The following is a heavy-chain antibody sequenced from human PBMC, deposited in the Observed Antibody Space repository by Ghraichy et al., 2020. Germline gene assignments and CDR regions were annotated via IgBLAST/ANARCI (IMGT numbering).Heavy chain of an antibody. V-gene: IGHV3-23*01. J-gene: IGHJ4*02. D-gene: IGHD6-19*01. Sequence: GGSLRLSCAASGFTFSTYDMSWVRRAPGKGLEWVSGISGSGGSTYYADSVKGRFTISRDNSKNTLSLQLNSLGAEDTAVYYCAKDLGGHSSAWYRMDFDYWGQGTLVTVSS. CDR1: GFTFSTYD. CDR2: ISGSGGST. CDR3: AKDLGGHSSAWYRMDFDY.